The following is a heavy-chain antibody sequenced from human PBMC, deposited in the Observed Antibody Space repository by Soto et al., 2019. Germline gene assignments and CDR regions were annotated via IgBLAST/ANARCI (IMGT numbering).Heavy chain of an antibody. CDR1: GFTFPDYT. CDR2: ISWNSGSI. CDR3: AMGLYYYQTSGYPHY. D-gene: IGHD3-22*01. Sequence: EVQLVESGGGLVQPGRSLRLSCAASGFTFPDYTMHWVRQAPGKGLEWVSGISWNSGSIDYAVSVKGRFIISRDDAKNCLYLQMNSLRAEDTAFYYCAMGLYYYQTSGYPHYWGQGTRVTVSS. V-gene: IGHV3-9*01. J-gene: IGHJ4*02.